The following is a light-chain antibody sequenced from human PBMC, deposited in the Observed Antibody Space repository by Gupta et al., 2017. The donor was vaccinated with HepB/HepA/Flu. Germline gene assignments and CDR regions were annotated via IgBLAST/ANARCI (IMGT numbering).Light chain of an antibody. J-gene: IGKJ1*01. CDR2: LGS. V-gene: IGKV2-28*01. CDR3: MQALQART. Sequence: DIVLTPSPLSLPVTPGEPASLSCRSSQSLLHSNGYNYLDWYLQKPGQSPQLLIYLGSNRASGVPDRFSGSGSGTEFTLKISRVEAEDVGVYYCMQALQARTFGQGTKVEIK. CDR1: QSLLHSNGYNY.